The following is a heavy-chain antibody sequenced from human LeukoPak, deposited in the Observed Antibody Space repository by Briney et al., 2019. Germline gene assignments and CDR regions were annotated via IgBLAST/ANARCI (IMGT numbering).Heavy chain of an antibody. Sequence: GGSLRLSCPASGLTFSSYGMHWVRQAPGKGLEWVAVVWYDGNNKYYADSVKGRFTISRDNSKNTLLQLMDSVRIEDYSVYYYARALDLAGAFDLWGQGTMVTASS. CDR1: GLTFSSYG. CDR3: ARALDLAGAFDL. V-gene: IGHV3-33*01. CDR2: VWYDGNNK. J-gene: IGHJ3*01.